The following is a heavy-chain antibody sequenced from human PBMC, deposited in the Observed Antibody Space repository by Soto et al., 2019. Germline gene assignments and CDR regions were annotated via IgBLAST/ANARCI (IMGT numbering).Heavy chain of an antibody. CDR3: AREIGTSLDC. J-gene: IGHJ4*02. CDR1: GFTVTSNY. Sequence: GGSLRLSCSASGFTVTSNYMNWVRQAPGKGLEWVSVIYSDGTTYYADSVKGRFTISRDNSKNTLYLQMNSLRAEDTAVYYCAREIGTSLDCWGQGTLVTVS. V-gene: IGHV3-53*01. D-gene: IGHD6-13*01. CDR2: IYSDGTT.